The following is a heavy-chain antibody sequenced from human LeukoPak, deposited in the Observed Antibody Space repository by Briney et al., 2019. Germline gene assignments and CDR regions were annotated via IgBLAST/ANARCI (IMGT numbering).Heavy chain of an antibody. V-gene: IGHV3-7*01. Sequence: PGGSLRLSCAASGFTFSSYWMSWVRQAPGKGLEGVANIKQDGSEKYYVDSVKGRFTISRDNAKNSLYLQMNSLRAEDTAVYYCARAGTRYYGSGRYPFYYYYMDVWGKGTTVTISS. CDR3: ARAGTRYYGSGRYPFYYYYMDV. CDR1: GFTFSSYW. D-gene: IGHD3-10*01. CDR2: IKQDGSEK. J-gene: IGHJ6*03.